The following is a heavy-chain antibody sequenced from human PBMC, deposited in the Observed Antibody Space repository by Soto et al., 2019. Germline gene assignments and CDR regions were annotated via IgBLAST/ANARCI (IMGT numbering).Heavy chain of an antibody. CDR3: ARELSSSWYGYFDY. J-gene: IGHJ4*02. V-gene: IGHV3-30-3*01. CDR1: GFTFSSYA. CDR2: ISYDGSNK. Sequence: SLRRSCAASGFTFSSYAMHWVRQAPGKGLEWVAVISYDGSNKYYADSVKGRFTISRDNSKNTLYLQMNSLRAEDTAVYYCARELSSSWYGYFDYWGQGTLVTVSS. D-gene: IGHD6-13*01.